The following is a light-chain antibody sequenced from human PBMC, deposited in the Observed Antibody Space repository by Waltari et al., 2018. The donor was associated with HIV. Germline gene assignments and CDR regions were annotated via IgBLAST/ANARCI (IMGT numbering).Light chain of an antibody. CDR1: SGSVSTSYY. J-gene: IGLJ3*02. CDR2: DTN. CDR3: VLYMGSGIWV. V-gene: IGLV8-61*01. Sequence: QTVVTQEPSFSVSPGGTVTLTCGLSSGSVSTSYYPSWYKQTPGRAPRTLIYDTNTRSSGAPDRFSGSILGNKAALTITGAQADDECDYYCVLYMGSGIWVFGGGTKLTVL.